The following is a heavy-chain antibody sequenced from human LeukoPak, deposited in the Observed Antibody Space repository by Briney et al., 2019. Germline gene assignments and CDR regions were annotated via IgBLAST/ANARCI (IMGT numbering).Heavy chain of an antibody. D-gene: IGHD3-9*01. CDR2: ITSGGDYI. Sequence: PGGSLRLSCAASGFTFNTFNMNWVRQAPGKRLEWVSYITSGGDYIYYADSVKGRFTNSSDNAKNSLSLQLNSLRVEDTAVYYCARGHYDVLAASYKWTPDYWGQGSLVTVSS. V-gene: IGHV3-21*01. CDR3: ARGHYDVLAASYKWTPDY. J-gene: IGHJ4*02. CDR1: GFTFNTFN.